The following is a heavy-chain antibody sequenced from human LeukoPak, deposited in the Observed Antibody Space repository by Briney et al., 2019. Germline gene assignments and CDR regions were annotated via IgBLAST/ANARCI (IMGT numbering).Heavy chain of an antibody. CDR2: INHSGST. CDR3: ARAYSSSSAGLRYYGMDV. CDR1: GGSFSGYY. V-gene: IGHV4-34*01. Sequence: SETLSLTCAVYGGSFSGYYWSWIRQPPGKGLEWIGEINHSGSTNYNPSLKSRVTISVDTSKNQFSLTLSSVTAADTAVYYCARAYSSSSAGLRYYGMDVWGQGTTVTVSS. J-gene: IGHJ6*02. D-gene: IGHD6-6*01.